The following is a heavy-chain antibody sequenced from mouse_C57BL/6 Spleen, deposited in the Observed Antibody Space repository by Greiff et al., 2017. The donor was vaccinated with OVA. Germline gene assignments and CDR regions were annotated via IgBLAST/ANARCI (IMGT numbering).Heavy chain of an antibody. CDR1: GYSITSGYY. CDR2: ISYDGSN. CDR3: AREDYGNYGDYAMDY. J-gene: IGHJ4*01. V-gene: IGHV3-6*01. D-gene: IGHD2-1*01. Sequence: VQLKESGPGLVKPSQSLSLTCSVTGYSITSGYYWNWIRQFPGNKLEWMGYISYDGSNNYNPSLKNRISITRDTSKNQFFLKLNSVTTEDTATYYCAREDYGNYGDYAMDYWGQGTSVTVSS.